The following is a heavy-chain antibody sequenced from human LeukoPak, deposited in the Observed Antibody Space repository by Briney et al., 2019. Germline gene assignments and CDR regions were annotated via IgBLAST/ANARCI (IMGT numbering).Heavy chain of an antibody. CDR3: ARTSRSITIFGVVISFYY. Sequence: ASVKVPCKASGYTFTSYDINWVRQATGQGLEWMGWMNPNSGNTGYAQKFQGRVTITRNTSISTAYMELSSLRSEDTAVYYCARTSRSITIFGVVISFYYCGQGTLGTVSS. V-gene: IGHV1-8*03. CDR1: GYTFTSYD. CDR2: MNPNSGNT. D-gene: IGHD3-3*01. J-gene: IGHJ4*02.